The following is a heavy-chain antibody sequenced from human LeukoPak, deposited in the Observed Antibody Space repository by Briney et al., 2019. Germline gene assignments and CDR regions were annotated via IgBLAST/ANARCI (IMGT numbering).Heavy chain of an antibody. J-gene: IGHJ1*01. CDR2: FYWSDNN. D-gene: IGHD3-22*01. CDR3: VRKLLPADEYGD. CDR1: GFSFTSTGAG. V-gene: IGHV2-5*01. Sequence: ESGATLVNPTQTLTLTFTFSGFSFTSTGAGVGWIRQPPGKALEWLTFFYWSDNNRYTPSLKNAITIAKDTIKNLVVLTMAIMDSAEIATDYYVRKLLPADEYGDWGE.